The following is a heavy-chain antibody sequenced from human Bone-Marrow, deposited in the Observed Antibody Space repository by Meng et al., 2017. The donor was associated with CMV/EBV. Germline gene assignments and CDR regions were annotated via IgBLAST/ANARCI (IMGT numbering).Heavy chain of an antibody. V-gene: IGHV3-30-3*01. CDR3: ARDVYDFLSGYGVSINYFDY. D-gene: IGHD3-3*01. J-gene: IGHJ4*02. CDR1: GFNFSNYF. CDR2: ISYDGTNE. Sequence: GESLKISCAASGFNFSNYFMHWVRQAPGKGLEWVGIISYDGTNENYADSVKGRFTISRDNSKNTLYLRMSSLREEGTAVYYCARDVYDFLSGYGVSINYFDYWGQGTLVTVSS.